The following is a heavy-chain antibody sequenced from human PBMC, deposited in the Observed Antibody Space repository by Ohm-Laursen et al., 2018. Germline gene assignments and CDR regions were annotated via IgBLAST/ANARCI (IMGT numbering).Heavy chain of an antibody. CDR1: GFTFSDYY. Sequence: SLRLSCTASGFTFSDYYMSWIRQAPGKGLEWISYISSSGRNIYYADSVKGRFTISRDNAKNSLYLQMNSLRAEDTAVYYCAKRETQGAFDIWGQGTMVTVSS. CDR3: AKRETQGAFDI. D-gene: IGHD5-24*01. CDR2: ISSSGRNI. V-gene: IGHV3-11*04. J-gene: IGHJ3*02.